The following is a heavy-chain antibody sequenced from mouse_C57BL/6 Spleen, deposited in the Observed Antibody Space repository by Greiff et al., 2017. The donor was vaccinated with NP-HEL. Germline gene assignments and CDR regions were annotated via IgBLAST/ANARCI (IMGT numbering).Heavy chain of an antibody. J-gene: IGHJ3*01. Sequence: EVKVEESGGGLVKPGGSLKLSCAASGFTFSDYGMHWVRQAPEKGLEWVAYISSGSSTIYYADTVKGRFTISRDNAKNTLFLQMTSLRSEDTAMYYCARAYYSKGGFAYWGQGTLVTVSA. CDR2: ISSGSSTI. V-gene: IGHV5-17*01. CDR3: ARAYYSKGGFAY. CDR1: GFTFSDYG. D-gene: IGHD2-5*01.